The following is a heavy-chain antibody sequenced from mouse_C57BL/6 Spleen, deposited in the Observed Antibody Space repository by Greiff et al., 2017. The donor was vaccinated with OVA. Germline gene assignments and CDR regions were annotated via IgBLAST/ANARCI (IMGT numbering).Heavy chain of an antibody. J-gene: IGHJ2*01. CDR1: GFTFSSYA. CDR2: ISDGGSYT. D-gene: IGHD1-1*01. CDR3: ARGYYGSSPYYFDY. Sequence: EVKVVESGGGLVKPGGSLKLSCAASGFTFSSYAMSWVRQTPEKRLEWVATISDGGSYTYYPDNVKGRFTISRDNAKNNLYLQMSHLKSEDTAMYYCARGYYGSSPYYFDYWGQGTTLTVSS. V-gene: IGHV5-4*03.